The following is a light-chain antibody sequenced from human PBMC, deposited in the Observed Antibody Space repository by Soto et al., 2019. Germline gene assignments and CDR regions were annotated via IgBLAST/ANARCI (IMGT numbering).Light chain of an antibody. J-gene: IGLJ1*01. Sequence: QSALTQPPSASGSPGQSVTISCTGTSSDVGAYNYVSWYQQHPGKAPKLMIYGVSERPSGVPDRFSGSKSGNTASLTVSGLQAEDETDYYCSSYASSTPYVFGTGTKVTVL. CDR3: SSYASSTPYV. CDR1: SSDVGAYNY. V-gene: IGLV2-8*01. CDR2: GVS.